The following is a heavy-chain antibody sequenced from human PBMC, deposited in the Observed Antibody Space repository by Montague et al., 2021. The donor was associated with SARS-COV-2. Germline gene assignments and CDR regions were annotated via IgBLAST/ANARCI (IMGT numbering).Heavy chain of an antibody. Sequence: SETLSLTCSVSGFSISSGYCWGWIRQTPGKGLEWIVSRYQNGATYYSPSLNRPVTILLDTSKNQFSLSLTSVTAADTAVYYCARSGVGIFDFSYFDSWGQGSLVIVSS. V-gene: IGHV4-38-2*02. CDR3: ARSGVGIFDFSYFDS. CDR2: RYQNGAT. D-gene: IGHD3-9*01. J-gene: IGHJ4*02. CDR1: GFSISSGYC.